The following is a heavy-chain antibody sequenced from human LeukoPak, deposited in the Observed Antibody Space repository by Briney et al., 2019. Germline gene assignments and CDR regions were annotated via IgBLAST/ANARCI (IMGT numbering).Heavy chain of an antibody. Sequence: PGGSLRLSCAASGFTFSNFAMSWVRQAPGKGLHWVSTISGSGNKTYDADSVKGRFTISRDNSKNTLYLQMTGLRAEDTAVYYCAKVKRVGIAPFDDWGQGILVTVSS. CDR2: ISGSGNKT. V-gene: IGHV3-23*01. CDR3: AKVKRVGIAPFDD. D-gene: IGHD3-10*01. J-gene: IGHJ4*02. CDR1: GFTFSNFA.